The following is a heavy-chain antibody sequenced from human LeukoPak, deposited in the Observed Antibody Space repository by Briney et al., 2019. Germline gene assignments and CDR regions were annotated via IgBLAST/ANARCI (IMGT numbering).Heavy chain of an antibody. J-gene: IGHJ3*02. D-gene: IGHD5-12*01. CDR1: GGSISNGDYY. CDR2: IYYSGST. V-gene: IGHV4-31*03. Sequence: SETLSLTCTVSGGSISNGDYYWTWNRQHPGKGLEWIGYIYYSGSTYYNPSLKSRVVISVDTSKNQFSLKLKSVTAADTAVYYCARDRRWLRFHGFDIWGQGTMVTVSS. CDR3: ARDRRWLRFHGFDI.